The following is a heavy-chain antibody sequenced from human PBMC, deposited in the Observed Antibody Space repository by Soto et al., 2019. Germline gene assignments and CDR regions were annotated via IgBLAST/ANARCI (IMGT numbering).Heavy chain of an antibody. CDR2: IYYTGRT. CDR1: GGSVSSGNYY. J-gene: IGHJ5*02. CDR3: AGMPVTTTNWLDP. Sequence: PSETLSLTCTVSGGSVSSGNYYWSWIRQPPGKGLDWIGYIYYTGRTNYNPSPKSRVTMSLDTSKHQFTLKLDSVTAADTAIYYCAGMPVTTTNWLDPWGQGTLVTVSS. V-gene: IGHV4-61*01. D-gene: IGHD3-22*01.